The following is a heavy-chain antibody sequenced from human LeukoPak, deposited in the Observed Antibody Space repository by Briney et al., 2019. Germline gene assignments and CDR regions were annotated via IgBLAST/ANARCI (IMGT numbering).Heavy chain of an antibody. V-gene: IGHV4-34*01. CDR3: ARGRRDYYGSLYYFDY. CDR1: GGSFSGYY. D-gene: IGHD3-10*01. J-gene: IGHJ4*02. CDR2: INHSGST. Sequence: PSETLSLTCAVYGGSFSGYYWSWIRQPPGKGLEWIGEINHSGSTNYNPSLKSRVTISVDTSKNRFSLKLSSVTAADTAVYYCARGRRDYYGSLYYFDYWGQGTLVTVSS.